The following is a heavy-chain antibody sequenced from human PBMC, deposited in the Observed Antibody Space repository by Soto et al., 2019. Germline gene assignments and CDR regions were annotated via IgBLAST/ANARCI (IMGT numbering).Heavy chain of an antibody. CDR1: GYTFVNYG. V-gene: IGHV1-18*04. CDR2: SSSHNRNT. J-gene: IGHJ4*02. Sequence: QVQLVQSGAEVKKPGASVKVACKASGYTFVNYGISWVRQAPGQGLEWMGWSSSHNRNTNYAQNFQGRVTMTMDTSTSTAYMELRSLTSDDTAMYYCARDRSNHDYWGQGTLVTVSS. CDR3: ARDRSNHDY.